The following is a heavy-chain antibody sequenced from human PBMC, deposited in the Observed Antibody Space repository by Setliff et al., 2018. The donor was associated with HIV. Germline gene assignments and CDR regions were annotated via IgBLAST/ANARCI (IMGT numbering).Heavy chain of an antibody. V-gene: IGHV3-30*04. CDR3: ARRGPYSSSWYDALSFDY. CDR1: GFTFSSYT. Sequence: SLRLSCAASGFTFSSYTMHWVRQAPGKGLEWVAVVSYDGNNKYYADSVKGRFTISRDNSKNTIYLQMHSLRVEDTAVYYCARRGPYSSSWYDALSFDYWGQGTLVTVSS. J-gene: IGHJ4*02. D-gene: IGHD6-13*01. CDR2: VSYDGNNK.